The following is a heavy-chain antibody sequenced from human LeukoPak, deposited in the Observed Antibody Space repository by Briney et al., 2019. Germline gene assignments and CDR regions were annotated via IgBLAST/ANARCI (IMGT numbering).Heavy chain of an antibody. CDR1: GFTFSSYS. D-gene: IGHD5-24*01. CDR2: ISSSSSYI. J-gene: IGHJ4*02. CDR3: AVVEMATRAN. Sequence: GGSLRLSCAASGFTFSSYSMNWVRQAPGKGLEWVSSISSSSSYIYYADSVKGRFTISRDNAKNSLYLRMNSLRAEDTAVYYCAVVEMATRANWGQGTLVTVSS. V-gene: IGHV3-21*01.